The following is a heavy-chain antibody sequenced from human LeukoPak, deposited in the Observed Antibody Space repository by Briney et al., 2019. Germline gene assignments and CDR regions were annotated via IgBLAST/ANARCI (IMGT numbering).Heavy chain of an antibody. V-gene: IGHV3-21*06. Sequence: GGSLRLSCAASGFTFSGYSMNWVRQAPGKGLEWASFISSGSTYIYYADSVKGRVTVSRDNANNSLFLQMNSLRVEDTAVYYCAIAHPDSMIIEALGNYWGQGTLVTVSS. CDR1: GFTFSGYS. J-gene: IGHJ4*02. CDR2: ISSGSTYI. D-gene: IGHD3-22*01. CDR3: AIAHPDSMIIEALGNY.